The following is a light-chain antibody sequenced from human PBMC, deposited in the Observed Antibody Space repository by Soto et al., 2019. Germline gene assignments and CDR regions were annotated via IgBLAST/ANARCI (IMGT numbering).Light chain of an antibody. V-gene: IGKV1-5*03. Sequence: DIRMTQSQSTLSASVGDRVIIACRASQSIGNLLAWYQQKPGKAPNLLIYKASTLESGVPSRFSGSGSGTEFTLTISSLQPDDFATYYCQHYNSYSPFGGGTKVEIK. J-gene: IGKJ4*02. CDR2: KAS. CDR1: QSIGNL. CDR3: QHYNSYSP.